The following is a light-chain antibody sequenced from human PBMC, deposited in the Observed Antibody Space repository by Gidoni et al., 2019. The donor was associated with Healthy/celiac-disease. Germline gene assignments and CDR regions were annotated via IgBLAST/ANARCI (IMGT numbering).Light chain of an antibody. CDR3: QQYGSSQT. J-gene: IGKJ1*01. CDR2: GAS. CDR1: QSVSSSY. V-gene: IGKV3-20*01. Sequence: EIVLTQSPGTLSLSPGDRATLSCRASQSVSSSYLAWYQQKPGQAPRLLIYGASSRATGIPDRFSGSGSGTDFTLTISRQEPEDFAVYYCQQYGSSQTFGQGTKVEIK.